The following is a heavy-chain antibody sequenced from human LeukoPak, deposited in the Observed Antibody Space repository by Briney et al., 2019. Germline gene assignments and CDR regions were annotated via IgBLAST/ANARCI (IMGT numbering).Heavy chain of an antibody. V-gene: IGHV1-46*03. CDR3: ARVVPAATPSYYYFDY. Sequence: ASVKVSCKASGYTFTAYYMHWVRQAPGQGLEWMGIINPSGGSTSYAQKFQGRVTMTRDTSTSTVYMELSSLRSEDTAVYYCARVVPAATPSYYYFDYWGQGTLVTVSS. CDR1: GYTFTAYY. CDR2: INPSGGST. D-gene: IGHD2-2*01. J-gene: IGHJ4*02.